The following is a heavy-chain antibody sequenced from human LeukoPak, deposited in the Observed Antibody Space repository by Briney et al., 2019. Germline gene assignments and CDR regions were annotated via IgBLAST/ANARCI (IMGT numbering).Heavy chain of an antibody. Sequence: ASVKVSCKASGYTFTSYGIGWVRQAPGQRLGWMGWNRAYNGNTNYAQKPQGRVTMTTDTSTSTAYMELRSLRSDDTAVYYCARDESYYYGSGSYYSFDYWGQGTLVTVSS. V-gene: IGHV1-18*04. D-gene: IGHD3-10*01. CDR1: GYTFTSYG. CDR3: ARDESYYYGSGSYYSFDY. J-gene: IGHJ4*02. CDR2: NRAYNGNT.